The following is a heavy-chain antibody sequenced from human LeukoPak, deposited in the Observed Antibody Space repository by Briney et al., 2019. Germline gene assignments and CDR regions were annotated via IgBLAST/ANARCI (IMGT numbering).Heavy chain of an antibody. J-gene: IGHJ3*02. CDR1: GDSITSHN. D-gene: IGHD5-24*01. CDR2: IYYSGGT. V-gene: IGHV4-59*08. CDR3: ARHVTISGPYDASDI. Sequence: SETLSLTSTVPGDSITSHNWSWIRQPPGKGLEWIGYIYYSGGTDHNPSLKSRVTISVGTSKNQFSLKLRSVTAADTAVYYCARHVTISGPYDASDIWGQGTMVTVSP.